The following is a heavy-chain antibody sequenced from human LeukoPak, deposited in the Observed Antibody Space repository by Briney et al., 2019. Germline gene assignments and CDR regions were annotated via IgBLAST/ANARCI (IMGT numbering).Heavy chain of an antibody. D-gene: IGHD6-19*01. CDR3: ARNERRSGWYGVYYYYMDV. CDR2: INPNSGGT. Sequence: ASVKVSCKASGYTFTGYYMHWVRQAPGQGLEWMGWINPNSGGTNYAQKFQGRVTMTRDTSISTAYMELSRLRSDDTAVYYCARNERRSGWYGVYYYYMDVWGKGTTVTVSS. CDR1: GYTFTGYY. J-gene: IGHJ6*03. V-gene: IGHV1-2*02.